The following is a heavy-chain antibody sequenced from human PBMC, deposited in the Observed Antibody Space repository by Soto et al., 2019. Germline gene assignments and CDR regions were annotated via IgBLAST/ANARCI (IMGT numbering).Heavy chain of an antibody. CDR1: GFTVSDNY. Sequence: PGGSLRLSCAASGFTVSDNYMNWVRQAPGKGPEWVSIIYSGGRIYYADSVQGRFTISRDNSKNTLFLQMNSLRAEDTAVYYCARKGYGTYAPFDYWGQGTLVTVS. CDR2: IYSGGRI. CDR3: ARKGYGTYAPFDY. J-gene: IGHJ4*02. V-gene: IGHV3-66*01. D-gene: IGHD1-26*01.